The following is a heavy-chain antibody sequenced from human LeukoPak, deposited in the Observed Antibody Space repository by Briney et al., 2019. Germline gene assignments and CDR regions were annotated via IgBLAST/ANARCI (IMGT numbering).Heavy chain of an antibody. CDR1: GFTFSSYW. D-gene: IGHD1-20*01. CDR2: IRQDGSEK. V-gene: IGHV3-7*05. CDR3: AREYDWSMAHYFDY. J-gene: IGHJ4*02. Sequence: GGSLRLSCAASGFTFSSYWMSWVRQAPRKGLEWVANIRQDGSEKNYVDSVKGRFTISRDNAKNSLYLQMNSLRAEDTAVYYCAREYDWSMAHYFDYWGQGTLVTVSS.